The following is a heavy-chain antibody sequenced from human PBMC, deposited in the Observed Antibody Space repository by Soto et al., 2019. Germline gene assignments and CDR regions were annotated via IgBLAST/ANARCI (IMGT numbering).Heavy chain of an antibody. CDR2: ISYGGDNK. CDR3: AKDLDYIYRA. Sequence: QVQLVESGGGVVQPGTSLRLSCATSGFTFSTYGMHWVHQAPGKGLEWVAVISYGGDNKYYADSVKGRFTISRDNSKDTLFLQMNSLTPEDTAMYYCAKDLDYIYRAWGQGTLVTVSS. V-gene: IGHV3-30*18. J-gene: IGHJ5*02. CDR1: GFTFSTYG. D-gene: IGHD4-4*01.